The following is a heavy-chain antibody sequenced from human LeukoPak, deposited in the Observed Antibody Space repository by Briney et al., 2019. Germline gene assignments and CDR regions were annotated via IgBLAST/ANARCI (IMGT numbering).Heavy chain of an antibody. V-gene: IGHV3-23*01. CDR3: AKDGVVSTIRPYFFDS. CDR1: GFTFSSYA. J-gene: IGHJ4*02. CDR2: VSGSGGIT. D-gene: IGHD5/OR15-5a*01. Sequence: PGGSLRLSCAASGFTFSSYAMSWVRQVPGKGLEWVSSVSGSGGITYYADSVKGRFTLSRDNSKNTVNLQMNSLRADDTAVCYCAKDGVVSTIRPYFFDSWGQGALVTVSS.